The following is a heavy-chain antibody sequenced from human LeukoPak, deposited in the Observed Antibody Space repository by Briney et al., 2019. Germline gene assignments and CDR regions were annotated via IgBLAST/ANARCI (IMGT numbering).Heavy chain of an antibody. D-gene: IGHD3-22*01. V-gene: IGHV1-18*01. CDR3: ARGPTYYDSSGYN. Sequence: ASVKVSCKASGNTFTSYGISRVRQAPGQGLEWMGWISAYNGNTNYAQKLQGRVTMTTDTSTSTAYMELRSLRSDDTAVYYCARGPTYYDSSGYNWDQGTLVTVSS. CDR2: ISAYNGNT. J-gene: IGHJ4*02. CDR1: GNTFTSYG.